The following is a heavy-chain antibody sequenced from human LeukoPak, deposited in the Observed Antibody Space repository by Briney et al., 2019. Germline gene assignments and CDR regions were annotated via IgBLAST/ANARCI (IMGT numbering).Heavy chain of an antibody. V-gene: IGHV3-23*01. CDR2: VSGSGYST. CDR3: ARDPPSMITLVPI. D-gene: IGHD3-16*01. J-gene: IGHJ3*02. Sequence: GGSLRLSCAASGFTFSSYAMSWGREAPGKGLEWVSAVSGSGYSTYYADSVKGRFTISRDNSKNPLYLQMNSLRAEDTAVYYCARDPPSMITLVPIWGQGTMVTVSS. CDR1: GFTFSSYA.